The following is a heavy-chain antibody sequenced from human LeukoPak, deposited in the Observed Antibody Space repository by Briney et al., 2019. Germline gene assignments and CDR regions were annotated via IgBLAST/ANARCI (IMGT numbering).Heavy chain of an antibody. V-gene: IGHV3-23*01. CDR1: GFIFSNYG. CDR3: AKDGKTRNWNYFQAKPVY. J-gene: IGHJ4*02. D-gene: IGHD1-7*01. CDR2: ISGSGGNT. Sequence: PGGSLRLSCAASGFIFSNYGMHWVRQAPGKGLEWVSGISGSGGNTYYADSVKGRFTISRDNSKNTLYLQMNSLRAEDTAVYYCAKDGKTRNWNYFQAKPVYWGQGTLVTVSS.